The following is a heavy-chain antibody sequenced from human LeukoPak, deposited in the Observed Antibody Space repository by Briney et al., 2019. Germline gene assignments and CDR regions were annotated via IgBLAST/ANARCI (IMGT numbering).Heavy chain of an antibody. V-gene: IGHV3-66*02. CDR3: ASRPDFWSSSYTHRDRFDS. CDR1: GITVSVNY. J-gene: IGHJ4*02. Sequence: PGGSLRLSRAASGITVSVNYMSWVGWTPGRGLDWVSVIYSGGATYYSVFVKGGFTISRDSSKNTLHLQINRLTPEDTGVYYCASRPDFWSSSYTHRDRFDSWGQGTLVTVSS. D-gene: IGHD3-3*01. CDR2: IYSGGAT.